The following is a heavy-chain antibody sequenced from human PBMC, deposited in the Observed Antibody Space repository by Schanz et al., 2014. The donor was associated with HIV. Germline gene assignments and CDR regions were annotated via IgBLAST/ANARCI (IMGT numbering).Heavy chain of an antibody. Sequence: EGQLVESGGGLVQPGGSLRLSCAASGFTFSSYAMTWVRQAPGKGLDWVSTISGSDGDTYYADSVKGRFTISRDNSKNTLYLQMNSLRAEDTAVYYCAKVVRFAMVTAPYYFDSWGQGTLVTVSS. CDR2: ISGSDGDT. J-gene: IGHJ4*02. CDR1: GFTFSSYA. CDR3: AKVVRFAMVTAPYYFDS. V-gene: IGHV3-23*04. D-gene: IGHD2-15*01.